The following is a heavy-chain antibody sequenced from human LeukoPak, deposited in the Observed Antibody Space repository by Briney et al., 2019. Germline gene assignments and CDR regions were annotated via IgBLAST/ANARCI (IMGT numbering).Heavy chain of an antibody. D-gene: IGHD3-9*01. CDR3: ARSNILTAGVFDY. CDR2: INPNSGGT. V-gene: IGHV1-2*06. Sequence: ASVKVSCKASGYTFTGYYMHWVRQAPGQGLEWMGRINPNSGGTNYAQKFQGRVTMTRDTSISTAYMELSRLRSDDTAVYYCARSNILTAGVFDYWGQGTLVIVSS. J-gene: IGHJ4*02. CDR1: GYTFTGYY.